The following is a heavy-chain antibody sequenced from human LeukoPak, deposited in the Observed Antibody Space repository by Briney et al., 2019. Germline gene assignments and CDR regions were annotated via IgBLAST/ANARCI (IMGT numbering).Heavy chain of an antibody. CDR2: IYHSGST. D-gene: IGHD3-22*01. CDR1: GYSISSGYY. J-gene: IGHJ6*03. Sequence: SETLSLTCTVSGYSISSGYYWGWIRQPPGKGLEWIGSIYHSGSTYYNPSLKSRVTISVDTSKNQFSLKLSSVTAADTAVYYCARDYYDSSGYDYYYYYYMDVWGKGTTVTVSS. V-gene: IGHV4-38-2*02. CDR3: ARDYYDSSGYDYYYYYYMDV.